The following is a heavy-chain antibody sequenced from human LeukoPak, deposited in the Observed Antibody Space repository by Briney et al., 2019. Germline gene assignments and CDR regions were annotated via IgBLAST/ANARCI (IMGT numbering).Heavy chain of an antibody. V-gene: IGHV4-59*01. CDR3: AREGTSGTHLNWFDP. CDR1: GGSISSYY. D-gene: IGHD1-1*01. CDR2: IYGSGST. Sequence: PSETLSLTCTVSGGSISSYYWSWIRQPPGKGLEWIGHIYGSGSTNYNLSLKSRVTLSVDTSKNQFSLKLSSVTAADTAVYYCAREGTSGTHLNWFDPWGQGTLVTVSS. J-gene: IGHJ5*02.